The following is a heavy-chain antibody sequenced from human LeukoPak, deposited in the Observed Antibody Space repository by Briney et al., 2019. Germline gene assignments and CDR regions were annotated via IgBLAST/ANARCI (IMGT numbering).Heavy chain of an antibody. Sequence: ASVKVSCKASGYTFTGYYMHWVRQAPGQGLEWMGWINPNSGGTDYAQKFQGRVTMTRDTSISTAYMELSRLRSDDTAVYYCARDSSGPRPDQLDYWGQGTLVTVSS. CDR2: INPNSGGT. CDR3: ARDSSGPRPDQLDY. D-gene: IGHD3-22*01. CDR1: GYTFTGYY. J-gene: IGHJ4*02. V-gene: IGHV1-2*02.